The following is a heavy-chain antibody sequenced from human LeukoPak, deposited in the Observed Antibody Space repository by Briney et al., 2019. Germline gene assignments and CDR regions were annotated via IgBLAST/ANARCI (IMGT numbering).Heavy chain of an antibody. CDR2: IYYSGST. CDR1: GGSISSSSYY. J-gene: IGHJ4*02. Sequence: PSETLSLTCTVSGGSISSSSYYWGWIRQPPGKGLEWIGSIYYSGSTYYNPSLKSRVTISVDTSKNQFSLKLSSVTAADTAVYYCARDLPRPSYYYGSGSYPNYFDYWGQGTLVTVSS. D-gene: IGHD3-10*01. V-gene: IGHV4-39*07. CDR3: ARDLPRPSYYYGSGSYPNYFDY.